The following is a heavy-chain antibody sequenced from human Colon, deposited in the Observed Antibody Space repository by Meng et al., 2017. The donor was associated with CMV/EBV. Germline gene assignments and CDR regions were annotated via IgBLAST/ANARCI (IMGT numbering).Heavy chain of an antibody. D-gene: IGHD3-22*01. V-gene: IGHV5-51*01. J-gene: IGHJ5*02. Sequence: GESLKISCQGSGYNFANYWIGWVRQMPGKGLEWMGMIYPGDSDSRYSPSLDGQVTFSADVSISTAYLQWSSLMASDTAMYFCARLRLRGSGSHPFDPWGQGTRVTVSS. CDR3: ARLRLRGSGSHPFDP. CDR1: GYNFANYW. CDR2: IYPGDSDS.